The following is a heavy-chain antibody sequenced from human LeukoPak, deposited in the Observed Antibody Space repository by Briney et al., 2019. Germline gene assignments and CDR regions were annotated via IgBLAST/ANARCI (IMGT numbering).Heavy chain of an antibody. Sequence: GGSLRLSCAASGFTFDDYAMHWVRQAPGKGLEWVSSISWNSGNIVYADSVKGRFTISRDNAKSSLYLQMNSLRAEDMALYYCAKGSEVLLWFGVYFDYWGQGTLVTVSS. V-gene: IGHV3-9*03. D-gene: IGHD3-10*01. J-gene: IGHJ4*02. CDR2: ISWNSGNI. CDR1: GFTFDDYA. CDR3: AKGSEVLLWFGVYFDY.